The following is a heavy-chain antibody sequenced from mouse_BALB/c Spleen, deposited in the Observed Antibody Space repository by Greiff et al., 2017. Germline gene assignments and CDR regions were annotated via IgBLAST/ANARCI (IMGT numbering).Heavy chain of an antibody. Sequence: VQLQQPGAELVKPGASVKLSCKASGYTFTSYWMHWVKQRPGQGLEWIGEINPSNGRTNYNEKFKSKATLTVDKSSSTAYMQLSSLTSEDSAVYYCAPGDDYLDYWGQGTTRTVSS. J-gene: IGHJ2*01. V-gene: IGHV1S81*02. D-gene: IGHD2-3*01. CDR2: INPSNGRT. CDR1: GYTFTSYW. CDR3: APGDDYLDY.